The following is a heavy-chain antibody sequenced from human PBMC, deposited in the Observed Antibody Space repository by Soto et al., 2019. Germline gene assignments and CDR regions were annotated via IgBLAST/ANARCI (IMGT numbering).Heavy chain of an antibody. CDR3: VKYYYDSSGYYGLNAFDI. J-gene: IGHJ3*02. D-gene: IGHD3-22*01. V-gene: IGHV3-64D*06. Sequence: GGSLIRSCSASRFTFSSYAMHLVRQAPGKGLEYVSTVSSNGDSTYYADSVKGRFTISRDNSKNTLYLQMSSLRAEDTAVYYCVKYYYDSSGYYGLNAFDIWGQGTMVTVSS. CDR2: VSSNGDST. CDR1: RFTFSSYA.